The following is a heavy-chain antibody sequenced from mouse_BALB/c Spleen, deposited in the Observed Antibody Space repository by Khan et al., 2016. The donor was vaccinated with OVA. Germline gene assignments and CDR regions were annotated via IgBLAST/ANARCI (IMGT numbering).Heavy chain of an antibody. CDR1: GYSITSDYA. CDR3: ARGRAY. CDR2: ISYSGST. V-gene: IGHV3-2*02. J-gene: IGHJ3*01. Sequence: VQLQESGPGLVKPSQSLSLTCTVTGYSITSDYAWNWIRQFPGNKLEWMGYISYSGSTSYTPSLKSRISIPRDTSKNQFFLQLNSVTTEDTATYYCARGRAYWGQGTLVTVAA. D-gene: IGHD3-3*01.